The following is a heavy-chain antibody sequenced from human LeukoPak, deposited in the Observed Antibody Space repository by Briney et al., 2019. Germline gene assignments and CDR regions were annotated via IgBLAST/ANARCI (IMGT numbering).Heavy chain of an antibody. CDR2: IYPGDSDT. D-gene: IGHD3-9*01. CDR3: ARHRGRYDILTGYRYIDY. J-gene: IGHJ4*02. V-gene: IGHV5-51*01. Sequence: GESLKISCKGSGYSFTSYWIGWVRQMPGKGLEWMGIIYPGDSDTRYSPSFQGQVTISADKSISTAYLQWSSLKASDTAMYYCARHRGRYDILTGYRYIDYWGQGTLVTVSS. CDR1: GYSFTSYW.